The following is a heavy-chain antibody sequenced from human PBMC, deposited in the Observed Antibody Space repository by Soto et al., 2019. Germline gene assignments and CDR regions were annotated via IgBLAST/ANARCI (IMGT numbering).Heavy chain of an antibody. CDR3: AKLLIGNCTGNTCDDY. Sequence: VQLLESGGGLIQPGGSLRLSCAASGFTFSYGIHWLRQAPGKGLEWVAYISYDSSNKFYGDSVKGRFTISRDNSKNTQFRRMNTRRAEDTAVYYCAKLLIGNCTGNTCDDYWGQGTLVAVSS. CDR2: ISYDSSNK. D-gene: IGHD2-8*02. V-gene: IGHV3-30*18. J-gene: IGHJ4*02. CDR1: GFTFSYG.